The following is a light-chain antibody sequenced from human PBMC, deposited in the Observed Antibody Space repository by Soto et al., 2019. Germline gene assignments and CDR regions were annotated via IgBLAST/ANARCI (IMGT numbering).Light chain of an antibody. Sequence: SYELTQPPSVSVAPGKTATITCGGNNIGSKSVFWFQQRPGQAPMLVIYYDSERPSGIPERFSGSNSGNTATLTISRVEAGDEADYYCQVWDSSGDHVVFGGGTKLTVL. J-gene: IGLJ2*01. V-gene: IGLV3-21*04. CDR2: YDS. CDR1: NIGSKS. CDR3: QVWDSSGDHVV.